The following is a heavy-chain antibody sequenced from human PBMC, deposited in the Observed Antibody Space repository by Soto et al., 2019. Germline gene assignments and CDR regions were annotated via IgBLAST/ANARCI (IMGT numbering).Heavy chain of an antibody. Sequence: QITLKESGPTLVKPTQTLTLTCTFSGFSLTTSGRGVGWIRQPPGKAREWLALFFWGDDKRYSPSLKTRLTISKDTSKNQVVLTMTNMGPEDTATYYCAHRLAMMDAFEVGGQGTVVTVSS. CDR3: AHRLAMMDAFEV. J-gene: IGHJ3*01. V-gene: IGHV2-5*02. CDR1: GFSLTTSGRG. D-gene: IGHD3-16*01. CDR2: FFWGDDK.